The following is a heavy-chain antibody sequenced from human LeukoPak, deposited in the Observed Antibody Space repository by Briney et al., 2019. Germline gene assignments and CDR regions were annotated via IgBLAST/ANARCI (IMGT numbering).Heavy chain of an antibody. D-gene: IGHD5-12*01. CDR1: RFTFSSYA. CDR2: IRSSSET. Sequence: GGSLRLSCAASRFTFSSYAMSWVRQAPGKGLEWVSHIRSSSETFYADSVKGRFTISRDNARNSLYLQMNNLRGEDTAIYYCARDAGNSGYGCDLWGQGTLVTVSS. CDR3: ARDAGNSGYGCDL. V-gene: IGHV3-48*01. J-gene: IGHJ5*02.